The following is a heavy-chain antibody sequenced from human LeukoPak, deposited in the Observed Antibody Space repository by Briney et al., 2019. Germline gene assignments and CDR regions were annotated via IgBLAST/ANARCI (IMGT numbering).Heavy chain of an antibody. CDR1: GGSISRHY. V-gene: IGHV4-59*11. CDR2: IYYSGST. Sequence: SETLSLTCTVSGGSISRHYWSWIRQPPGKGLEWIGYIYYSGSTNYNPSLKSRVTISVDTSKNQFSLKLSSVTAADTAVYYCARDMVKRLGITGTVYNMDVWGKGTTVTVSS. D-gene: IGHD1-7*01. J-gene: IGHJ6*03. CDR3: ARDMVKRLGITGTVYNMDV.